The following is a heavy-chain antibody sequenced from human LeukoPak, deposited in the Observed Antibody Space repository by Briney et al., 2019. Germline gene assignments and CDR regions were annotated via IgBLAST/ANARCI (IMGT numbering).Heavy chain of an antibody. CDR3: ASQAYGLFHY. D-gene: IGHD3-16*01. CDR1: GFTFSSYG. Sequence: GGSLRLSCAASGFTFSSYGMHWVRQAPGKGLEWVAFIRYDGSNKYYADSVKGRFTISRDNAKNSLYLQMNSLRAEDTAVYYCASQAYGLFHYWGQGTLVTVSS. V-gene: IGHV3-30*02. CDR2: IRYDGSNK. J-gene: IGHJ4*02.